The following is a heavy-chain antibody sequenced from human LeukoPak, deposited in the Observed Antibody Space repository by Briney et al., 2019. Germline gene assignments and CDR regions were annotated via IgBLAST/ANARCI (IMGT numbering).Heavy chain of an antibody. CDR1: GFTFSNYG. CDR2: ISSGGDDT. Sequence: GGSLRLSCAASGFTFSNYGIHWVRQAPGKGLEWVSTISSGGDDTYYADSVKGRFTISRDNSKNTLYLQINSLRAEDTAIYYCAKTSSWYYFDYWGQGTLVTVSS. V-gene: IGHV3-23*01. D-gene: IGHD6-13*01. CDR3: AKTSSWYYFDY. J-gene: IGHJ4*02.